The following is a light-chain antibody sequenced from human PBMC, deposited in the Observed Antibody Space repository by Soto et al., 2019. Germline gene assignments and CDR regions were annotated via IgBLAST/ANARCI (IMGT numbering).Light chain of an antibody. V-gene: IGKV1-39*01. Sequence: IQVTHSPSSLSASVLDMVTITFRTSQGIRSALGLYQQKPGKVPKLLIYAASTLQSGVPSRFSGSGSGTDFTLTISSLQPEDFATYYCQKSYSTPRTFGQGTKVDIK. CDR2: AAS. CDR3: QKSYSTPRT. CDR1: QGIRSA. J-gene: IGKJ1*01.